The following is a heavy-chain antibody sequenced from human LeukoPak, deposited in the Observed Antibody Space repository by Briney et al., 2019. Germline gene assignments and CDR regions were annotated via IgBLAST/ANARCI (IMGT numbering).Heavy chain of an antibody. J-gene: IGHJ4*02. D-gene: IGHD4-17*01. Sequence: GGSLRLSCAASGFTFSSYGMHWVRQAPGKGLEWVAVIWYDGSNKYYADSVKGRFTISRDNSKNTLYLQMNSLRAEDTAVYYCARTVTTFAAVDYWGQGTLVTVSS. CDR2: IWYDGSNK. CDR3: ARTVTTFAAVDY. CDR1: GFTFSSYG. V-gene: IGHV3-33*01.